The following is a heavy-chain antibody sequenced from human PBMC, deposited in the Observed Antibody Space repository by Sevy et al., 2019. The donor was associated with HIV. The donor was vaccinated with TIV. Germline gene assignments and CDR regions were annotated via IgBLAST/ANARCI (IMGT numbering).Heavy chain of an antibody. J-gene: IGHJ4*02. Sequence: GGSLRLSCAASGFTFNSYAMGWVRQAPGKGLEWVSGISGSGGSTYYADSVKGRFTISRDNSMNTLYLQMKSLRAEDTAAYYCASTIDYDSSGYYFNFDYWGQGILVTVSS. CDR2: ISGSGGST. CDR3: ASTIDYDSSGYYFNFDY. V-gene: IGHV3-23*01. D-gene: IGHD3-22*01. CDR1: GFTFNSYA.